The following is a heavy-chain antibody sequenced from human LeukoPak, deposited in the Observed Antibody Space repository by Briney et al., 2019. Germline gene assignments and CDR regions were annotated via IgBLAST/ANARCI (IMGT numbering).Heavy chain of an antibody. CDR1: GYTFTSYG. Sequence: GASVKVSCKVPGYTFTSYGISWVRQAPGQGLEWMGWISAYNGNTNYAQKLQGRVTMTTDTSTSTAYMELRSLRSDDTAVYYCARDKGLRYFRDRPGYFDYWGQGTLVTVSS. V-gene: IGHV1-18*01. D-gene: IGHD3-9*01. CDR3: ARDKGLRYFRDRPGYFDY. J-gene: IGHJ4*02. CDR2: ISAYNGNT.